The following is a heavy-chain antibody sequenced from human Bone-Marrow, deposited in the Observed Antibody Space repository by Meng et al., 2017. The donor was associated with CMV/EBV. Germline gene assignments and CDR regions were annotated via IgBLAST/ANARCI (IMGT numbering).Heavy chain of an antibody. Sequence: GESLKISCAASGFTFSSYWMHWVRQATGKGLEWVSAIGTAGDTYYPGSVKGQFTISRENAKNSLYLQMNSLRDEDTALYYCTRVGLAMDVWGQGTTVTVSS. J-gene: IGHJ6*02. CDR2: IGTAGDT. V-gene: IGHV3-13*01. CDR1: GFTFSSYW. CDR3: TRVGLAMDV.